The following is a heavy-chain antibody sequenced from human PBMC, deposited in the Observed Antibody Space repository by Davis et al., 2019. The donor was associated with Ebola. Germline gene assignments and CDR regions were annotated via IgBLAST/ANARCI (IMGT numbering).Heavy chain of an antibody. CDR1: GFTFSDHY. J-gene: IGHJ4*02. V-gene: IGHV3-9*01. D-gene: IGHD4-17*01. CDR2: ISWNSGSI. CDR3: TSAYGDWDY. Sequence: SLKISCAASGFTFSDHYMHWVRQAPGKGLEWVSGISWNSGSIGYADSVKGRFTISRDNAKNSLYLQMNSLRAEDTALYYCTSAYGDWDYWGQGTLVTVSS.